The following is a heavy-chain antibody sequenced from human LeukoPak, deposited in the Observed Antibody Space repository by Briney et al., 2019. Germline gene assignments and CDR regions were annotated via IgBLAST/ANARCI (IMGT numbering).Heavy chain of an antibody. V-gene: IGHV3-30-3*01. J-gene: IGHJ4*02. Sequence: GGSLRLSCAASGFTFSSYAIHWVRQAPGKGLEWVAVISYDGSNKYYADSVKGRFTISRDNSKSTLYLQMNSLRAEDTAVYYCARETGSAVGSTDFDYWGQGTLVTVSS. D-gene: IGHD4-17*01. CDR3: ARETGSAVGSTDFDY. CDR1: GFTFSSYA. CDR2: ISYDGSNK.